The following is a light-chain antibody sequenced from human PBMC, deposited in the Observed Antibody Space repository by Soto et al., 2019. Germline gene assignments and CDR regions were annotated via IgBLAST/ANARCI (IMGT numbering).Light chain of an antibody. CDR1: QTISSW. CDR3: KQYNSL. Sequence: DIQMTQSPSTLSGSVGDRVTITCRASQTISSWLAWYQQKPRTDPQLLIYKASSLESGVPSKFSGSGFGTELTITISSLKPDDFAPYYCKQYNSLFGQGTKVDIK. CDR2: KAS. J-gene: IGKJ2*01. V-gene: IGKV1-5*03.